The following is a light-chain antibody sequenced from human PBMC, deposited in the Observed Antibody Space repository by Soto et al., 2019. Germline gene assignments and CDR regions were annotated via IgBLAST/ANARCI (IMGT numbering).Light chain of an antibody. CDR2: GES. J-gene: IGKJ2*01. CDR3: QQYGSSLYP. Sequence: EIVLTQSPGTLSLSPGERATLSCRASQSVSSSYLAWYQQKPGQAPRLLIYGESSRATGIPDRFSGSGSGTDFTLNISRLEPEDFAVYYCQQYGSSLYPFGQGTKLEIK. CDR1: QSVSSSY. V-gene: IGKV3-20*01.